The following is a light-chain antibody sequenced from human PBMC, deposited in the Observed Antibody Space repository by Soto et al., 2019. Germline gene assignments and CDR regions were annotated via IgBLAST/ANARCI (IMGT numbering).Light chain of an antibody. Sequence: EIVLTQSPATLSLSPGERATLSCRASQSVSTYLAWYQQKPGQAPRLLIHDASNRATGIPARFSGSGSRTDFTLTISSLEPEDFAVYYCQQRSAWSSIAFGQGTRLEIK. CDR2: DAS. CDR1: QSVSTY. V-gene: IGKV3-11*01. CDR3: QQRSAWSSIA. J-gene: IGKJ5*01.